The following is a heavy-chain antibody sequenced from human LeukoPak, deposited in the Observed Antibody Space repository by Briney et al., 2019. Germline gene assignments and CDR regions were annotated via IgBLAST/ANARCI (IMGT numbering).Heavy chain of an antibody. CDR2: TSYSGST. D-gene: IGHD5-12*01. Sequence: SETLSLTCTVSGGSITVSIFYWGWLRQPPGKGLEWIGTTSYSGSTYYNPSLKSRVNISVDTSKNHFSRKLSSVTAADTAVYYCARLRGRHSPGFWGQGILVTVSS. V-gene: IGHV4-39*02. CDR3: ARLRGRHSPGF. J-gene: IGHJ4*03. CDR1: GGSITVSIFY.